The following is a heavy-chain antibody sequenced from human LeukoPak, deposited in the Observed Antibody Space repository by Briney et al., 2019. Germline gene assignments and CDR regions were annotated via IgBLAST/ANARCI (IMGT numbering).Heavy chain of an antibody. CDR3: ARFDADIVADY. CDR2: ISSSSSYI. D-gene: IGHD5-12*01. CDR1: GFTFSSYS. Sequence: GGSLRLSCAASGFTFSSYSMNWVRQAPGKGLEWVSSISSSSSYIYYADSVKGRFTISRDNAKNSLYLQMNSLRAGDTAVYYCARFDADIVADYWGQGTLVTVSS. V-gene: IGHV3-21*01. J-gene: IGHJ4*02.